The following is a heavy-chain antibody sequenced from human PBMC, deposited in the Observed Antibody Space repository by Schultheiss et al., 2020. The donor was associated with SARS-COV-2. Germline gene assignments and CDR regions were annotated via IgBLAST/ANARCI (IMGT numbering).Heavy chain of an antibody. CDR1: GGSISSGGYY. J-gene: IGHJ4*02. D-gene: IGHD3-10*01. CDR2: IYYSGST. Sequence: LRLSCTVSGGSISSGGYYWSWIRQHPGKGLEWIGYIYYSGSTYYNPSLKSLVTISVDTSKNQFSLKLSSVTAADTAVYYCARGFGSGRIDYWGQGTLVTVSS. CDR3: ARGFGSGRIDY. V-gene: IGHV4-31*01.